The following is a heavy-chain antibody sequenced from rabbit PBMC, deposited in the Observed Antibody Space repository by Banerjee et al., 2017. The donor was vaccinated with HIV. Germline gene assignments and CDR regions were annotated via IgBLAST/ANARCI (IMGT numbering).Heavy chain of an antibody. V-gene: IGHV1S40*01. CDR2: IYAGSTGTT. Sequence: QSLEESGGDLVKPGASLTLTCTASRFSFNSVTWIYWVRQAPGKGLEWIGTIYAGSTGTTDCASWAKGRFTISKTSSTTVTLQMTSLTAADTATYFCARNFDLWGQGTLVTVS. CDR3: ARNFDL. CDR1: RFSFNSVTW. J-gene: IGHJ4*01.